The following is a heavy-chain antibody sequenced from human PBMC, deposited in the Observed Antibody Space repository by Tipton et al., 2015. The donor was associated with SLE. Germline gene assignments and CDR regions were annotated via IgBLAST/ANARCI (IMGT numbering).Heavy chain of an antibody. CDR2: IYHSGST. V-gene: IGHV4-38-2*02. CDR1: GYSISSGYY. J-gene: IGHJ4*02. D-gene: IGHD6-13*01. CDR3: AREGGSWSFYFDY. Sequence: TLSLTCTVSGYSISSGYYWGWIRQPPGKGLEWIGSIYHSGSTYYNPSLKSRVTISVDTSKNQFSLKLNSVTPEDTAVYYCAREGGSWSFYFDYWGQGTMVTVSS.